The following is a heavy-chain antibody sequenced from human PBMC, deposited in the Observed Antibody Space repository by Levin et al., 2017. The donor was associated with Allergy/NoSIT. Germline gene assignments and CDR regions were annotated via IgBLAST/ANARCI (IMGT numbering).Heavy chain of an antibody. Sequence: GESLKISCKGSGYSFTSYWIGWVRQMPGKGLEWMGIIYPGDSDTRYSPSFQGQVTISADKSISTAYLQWSSLKASDTAMYYCARSNPGGYDILTGYYPYYYYGMDVWGQGTTVTVSS. CDR2: IYPGDSDT. V-gene: IGHV5-51*01. CDR3: ARSNPGGYDILTGYYPYYYYGMDV. CDR1: GYSFTSYW. D-gene: IGHD3-9*01. J-gene: IGHJ6*02.